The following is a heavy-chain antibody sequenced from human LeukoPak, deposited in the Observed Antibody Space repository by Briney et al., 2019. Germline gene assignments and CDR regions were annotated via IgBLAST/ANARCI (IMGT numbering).Heavy chain of an antibody. V-gene: IGHV1-69*02. Sequence: ASVKVSCKASGGTFSSYTIRWVRQAPGQGLEWMGRIIPILGIANYAQKFQGRVTITADKSTSTAYMELSSLRSEDTAVYYCARANDILTGYPLWYYGMDVWGQGTTVTVSS. CDR3: ARANDILTGYPLWYYGMDV. D-gene: IGHD3-9*01. J-gene: IGHJ6*02. CDR2: IIPILGIA. CDR1: GGTFSSYT.